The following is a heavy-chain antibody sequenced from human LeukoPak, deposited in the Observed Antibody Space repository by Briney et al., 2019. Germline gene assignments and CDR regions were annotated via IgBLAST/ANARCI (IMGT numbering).Heavy chain of an antibody. D-gene: IGHD3-9*01. CDR2: IYYSGST. CDR1: GGPISSYY. J-gene: IGHJ4*02. CDR3: ARGPLTGPSFDY. V-gene: IGHV4-59*08. Sequence: ASQTLSLTCTGSGGPISSYYWSWIRQPPGKGLEWIGYIYYSGSTNYNPSLKSRVTISIDTSKNPFSLNLSSVTAADTAVYYCARGPLTGPSFDYWGQGTLVTVSS.